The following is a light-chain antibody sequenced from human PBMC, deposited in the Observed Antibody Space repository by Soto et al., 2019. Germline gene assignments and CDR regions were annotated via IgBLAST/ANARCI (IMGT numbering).Light chain of an antibody. J-gene: IGKJ3*01. Sequence: EIVLTQSPGTLSLSPGERATLSCRASQSISSSYLAWYQQKPGQAPGLLIFGASRRATGIPDRFIGSGSGTDFTLTISRLEPEDSAVYYCQQCGGSPLFSFGPGTRVDI. CDR1: QSISSSY. CDR3: QQCGGSPLFS. V-gene: IGKV3-20*01. CDR2: GAS.